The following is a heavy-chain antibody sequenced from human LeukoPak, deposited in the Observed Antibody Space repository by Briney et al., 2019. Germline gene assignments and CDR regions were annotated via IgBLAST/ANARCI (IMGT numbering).Heavy chain of an antibody. Sequence: SETLSLTCTVSGGSISSSSYYWGWIRQPPGKGLEWIGSIYYSGSTYYNPSLKSRVTISVDTSKNQFSLKLSSVTAADTAVYYCARHGDGYNHEDYPDYWGQGTLVTVSS. J-gene: IGHJ4*02. CDR1: GGSISSSSYY. V-gene: IGHV4-39*01. CDR2: IYYSGST. D-gene: IGHD5-24*01. CDR3: ARHGDGYNHEDYPDY.